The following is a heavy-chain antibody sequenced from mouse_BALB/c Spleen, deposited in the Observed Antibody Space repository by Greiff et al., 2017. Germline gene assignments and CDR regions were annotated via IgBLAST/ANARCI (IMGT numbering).Heavy chain of an antibody. Sequence: QVQLKQSGAELVRPGTSVKISCKASGYAFTNYWLGWVKQRPGHGLEWIGDIYPGSGNTYYNEKFKGKATLTADKSSSTAYMQLSSLTSEDSAVYFCASYYDYDRYFDVWGAGTTVTVSS. CDR3: ASYYDYDRYFDV. CDR2: IYPGSGNT. CDR1: GYAFTNYW. J-gene: IGHJ1*01. D-gene: IGHD2-4*01. V-gene: IGHV1-63*01.